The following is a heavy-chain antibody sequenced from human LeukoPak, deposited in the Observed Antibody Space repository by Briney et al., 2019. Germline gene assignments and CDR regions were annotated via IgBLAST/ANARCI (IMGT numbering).Heavy chain of an antibody. CDR1: GFTFSDYY. Sequence: GGSLRLSCAASGFTFSDYYMSWIRQAPGKGLEWVSYISSSGSTIYYADSVKGRFTTSRDNAKNSLYLQMNSLRAEDTAVYYCARNYYYDSSGPWTKTRPGAFDIWGQGTMVTVSS. CDR2: ISSSGSTI. CDR3: ARNYYYDSSGPWTKTRPGAFDI. V-gene: IGHV3-11*04. J-gene: IGHJ3*02. D-gene: IGHD3-22*01.